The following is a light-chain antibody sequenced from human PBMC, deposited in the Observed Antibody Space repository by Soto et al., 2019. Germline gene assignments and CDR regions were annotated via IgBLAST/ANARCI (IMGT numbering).Light chain of an antibody. J-gene: IGKJ5*01. CDR3: QHYVSPPIT. CDR2: GAS. Sequence: ESVLTQSPATLSVSPGERATLSCRASQSVTSNYLAWYQQKPGQAPRLLVYGASSRATGISDRFSGSGSGTDFTLTISRLEPEDFAVYYCQHYVSPPITFGQGTRLEIK. V-gene: IGKV3-20*01. CDR1: QSVTSNY.